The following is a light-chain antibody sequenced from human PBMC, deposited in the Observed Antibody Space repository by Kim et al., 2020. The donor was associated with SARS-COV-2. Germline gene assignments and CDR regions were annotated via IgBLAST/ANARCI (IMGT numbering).Light chain of an antibody. J-gene: IGKJ1*01. CDR3: QQYHSWPPRT. CDR2: GAA. Sequence: IVMTQSPATLSVSPGEGATLSCRASQSVTSNLAWYQQKPGQAPRLLIYGAATRATGIPARFSGSGSGTEFTLTISSIQSEDLAVYYCQQYHSWPPRTFGQGTKVDIK. V-gene: IGKV3-15*01. CDR1: QSVTSN.